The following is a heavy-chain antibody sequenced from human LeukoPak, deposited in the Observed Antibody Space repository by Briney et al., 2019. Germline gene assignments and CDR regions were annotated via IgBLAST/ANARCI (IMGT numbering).Heavy chain of an antibody. J-gene: IGHJ4*02. Sequence: ASVKVSCKASGYTFTSYGISWVRQAPGQGLEWMGWISAYNGNTNYAQKLQGRVTMTTDTSTSTACMELRSLRSDDTAVYYCARGGPRYCSSTSCMHPLDYWGQGTLVTVSS. CDR2: ISAYNGNT. CDR3: ARGGPRYCSSTSCMHPLDY. V-gene: IGHV1-18*01. D-gene: IGHD2-2*01. CDR1: GYTFTSYG.